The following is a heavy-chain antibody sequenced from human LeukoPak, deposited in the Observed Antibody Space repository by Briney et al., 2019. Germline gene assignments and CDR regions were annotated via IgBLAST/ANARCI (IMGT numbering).Heavy chain of an antibody. Sequence: RTSETLSLTCTVSGGSISSYYWSWIRQPPGKGLEWIGYIYYSGSTNYNPSLKSRVTISVDTSKNQFSLKLSSVTAADTAVCYCARADYDSSGYSLDYWGQGTLVTVSS. D-gene: IGHD3-22*01. V-gene: IGHV4-59*01. CDR1: GGSISSYY. CDR2: IYYSGST. CDR3: ARADYDSSGYSLDY. J-gene: IGHJ4*02.